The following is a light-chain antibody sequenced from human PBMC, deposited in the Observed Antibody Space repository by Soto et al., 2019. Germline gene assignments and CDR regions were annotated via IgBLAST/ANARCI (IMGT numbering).Light chain of an antibody. V-gene: IGKV3-15*01. J-gene: IGKJ1*01. CDR1: QCVTTN. CDR2: AAS. Sequence: EIVMTQSPATLSVSPGERATLSCRASQCVTTNLAWYQQKPGQAPRLLIYAASTRATGIPARFSGSGSGTELTLTISSLQSEDFAVYFCQQYNYWPRTFGQGTKV. CDR3: QQYNYWPRT.